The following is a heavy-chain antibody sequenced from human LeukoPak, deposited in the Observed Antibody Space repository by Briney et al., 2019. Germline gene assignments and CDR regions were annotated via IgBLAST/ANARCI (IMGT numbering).Heavy chain of an antibody. J-gene: IGHJ4*02. D-gene: IGHD3-10*01. CDR2: ISGSGGST. CDR3: AEDLLWFGGLESL. CDR1: GFTFSSYA. V-gene: IGHV3-23*01. Sequence: PGGSLRLSCAASGFTFSSYAMSWVRQAPGKGLEWVSAISGSGGSTYYADSVKGRFTISRDNSKNTLYLQMNSLRAEDTAVYYCAEDLLWFGGLESLWGQGTLVTVSS.